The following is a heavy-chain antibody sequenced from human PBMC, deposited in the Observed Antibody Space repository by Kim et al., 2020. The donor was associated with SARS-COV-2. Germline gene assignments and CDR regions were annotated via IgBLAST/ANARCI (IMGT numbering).Heavy chain of an antibody. CDR2: GGIT. V-gene: IGHV3-23*01. D-gene: IGHD1-7*01. CDR3: ASGVGTFDP. Sequence: GGITYYAESVQGRFTISRTNSENTQYLQMNSMRAEDKAVYYCASGVGTFDPWGEGTLVTVSS. J-gene: IGHJ5*02.